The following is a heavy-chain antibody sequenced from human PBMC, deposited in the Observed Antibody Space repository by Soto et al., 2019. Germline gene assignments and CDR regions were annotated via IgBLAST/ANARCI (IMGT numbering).Heavy chain of an antibody. CDR1: GGTFSNYA. V-gene: IGHV1-69*06. D-gene: IGHD1-1*01. CDR3: ARGSTTNWYFDR. CDR2: IIPLFGTA. J-gene: IGHJ2*01. Sequence: QVQLVQSGAEVKKPGSSVKVSCRASGGTFSNYAISWVRQAPGQGLEWMGGIIPLFGTANHVQKFQGRVTITADKSTSTAYMELNSLRSEDTAVYYCARGSTTNWYFDRWGRGTLVTVSS.